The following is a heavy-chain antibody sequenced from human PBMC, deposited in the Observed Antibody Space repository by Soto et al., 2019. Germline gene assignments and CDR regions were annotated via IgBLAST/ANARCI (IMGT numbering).Heavy chain of an antibody. V-gene: IGHV1-24*01. Sequence: ASVKVSCKVSGYTLTELSMHWVRQAPGKGLEWMGGFDPEDGETIYAQKFQGRVTMTEDTSTDTAYMELSSLRSEDTAVYYCATNLVWGPDSPFYYWGQGTLVTVSS. J-gene: IGHJ4*02. CDR3: ATNLVWGPDSPFYY. CDR1: GYTLTELS. D-gene: IGHD3-16*01. CDR2: FDPEDGET.